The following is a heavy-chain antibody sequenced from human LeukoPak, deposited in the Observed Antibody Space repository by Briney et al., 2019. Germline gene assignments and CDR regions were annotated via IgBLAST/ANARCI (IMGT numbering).Heavy chain of an antibody. CDR1: GGSISSGGYY. CDR3: ARLWLPHWFDP. CDR2: IYHSGST. J-gene: IGHJ5*02. V-gene: IGHV4-61*08. D-gene: IGHD5-12*01. Sequence: SETLSLTCTVSGGSISSGGYYWSWIRQPPGKGLEWIGYIYHSGSTNYNPSLKSRVTISVDTSKNQFSLRLSSVTAADTAVYYCARLWLPHWFDPWGQGTLVTVSS.